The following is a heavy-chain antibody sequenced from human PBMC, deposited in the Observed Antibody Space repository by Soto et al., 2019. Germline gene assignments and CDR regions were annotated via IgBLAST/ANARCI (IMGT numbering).Heavy chain of an antibody. Sequence: GESLKISCNGYGYSFSTYWIGLVLQMPGKGLEWMGIIYPADSEAGYSPSFEGQVALSVDKSTNTAYMQWNRLKASDTAMYYCVRRELGYTFGLQFDYWGQGTQVTVSS. V-gene: IGHV5-51*01. D-gene: IGHD5-18*01. J-gene: IGHJ4*02. CDR2: IYPADSEA. CDR1: GYSFSTYW. CDR3: VRRELGYTFGLQFDY.